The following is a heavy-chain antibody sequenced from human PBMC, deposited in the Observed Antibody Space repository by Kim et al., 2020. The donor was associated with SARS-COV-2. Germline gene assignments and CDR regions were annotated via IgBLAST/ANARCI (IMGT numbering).Heavy chain of an antibody. Sequence: GGSLRLSCTTSGLNFGDYAMSWFRQAPGKGLEWVAFIRSKRYGETTEYAASVKGRFTISRDDSKRIAYLQMNGLKTEDTAVYYCTSGQYYYDSAAYYHDYWGQGTLVTVSS. V-gene: IGHV3-49*03. D-gene: IGHD3-22*01. J-gene: IGHJ4*02. CDR3: TSGQYYYDSAAYYHDY. CDR2: IRSKRYGETT. CDR1: GLNFGDYA.